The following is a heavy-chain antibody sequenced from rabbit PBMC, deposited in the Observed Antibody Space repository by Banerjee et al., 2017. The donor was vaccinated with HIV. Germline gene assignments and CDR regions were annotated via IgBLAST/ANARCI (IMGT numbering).Heavy chain of an antibody. J-gene: IGHJ6*01. Sequence: QEQLVASGGGLVQPGGSLQLSCTACGCSFSNKVVWCWLRQAPGKGLELIACIDAITGKAVYASWANGRFTFSKTSTTMVMQLTSSLTAADTASYFGAEDLVGVFGWNFGLWGQGTLVTVS. CDR1: GCSFSNKVV. V-gene: IGHV1S45*01. CDR2: IDAITGKA. D-gene: IGHD4-1*01. CDR3: AEDLVGVFGWNFGL.